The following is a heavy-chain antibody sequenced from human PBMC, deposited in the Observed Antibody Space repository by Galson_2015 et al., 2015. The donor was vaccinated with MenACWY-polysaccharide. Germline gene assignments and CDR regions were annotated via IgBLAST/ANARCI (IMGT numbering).Heavy chain of an antibody. CDR2: IYHSGST. CDR3: ASRGIRGNSGSISGY. J-gene: IGHJ4*02. CDR1: GGSVSSSVSSHSSY. V-gene: IGHV4-61*01. Sequence: LSLTCSVSGGSVSSSVSSHSSYWTWIRQPPGKGLEWVGEIYHSGSTNYNPSLKSRVTISVDKSKNQFSLMLSSVTAADTAVYYCASRGIRGNSGSISGYWGQGTLVTVSS. D-gene: IGHD3-10*01.